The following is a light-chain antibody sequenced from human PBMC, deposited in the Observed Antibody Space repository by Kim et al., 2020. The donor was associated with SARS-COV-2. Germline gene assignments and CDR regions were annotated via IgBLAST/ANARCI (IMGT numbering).Light chain of an antibody. CDR2: CNS. Sequence: VSVALGQTARITCGGTNIGSKNVHWYQQKPGQAPVLVIYCNSNRPSGIPERFSGSNSGNTATLTISRAQAGDEADYYCQVWDNTWVFGGGTQLTVL. V-gene: IGLV3-9*01. J-gene: IGLJ3*02. CDR3: QVWDNTWV. CDR1: NIGSKN.